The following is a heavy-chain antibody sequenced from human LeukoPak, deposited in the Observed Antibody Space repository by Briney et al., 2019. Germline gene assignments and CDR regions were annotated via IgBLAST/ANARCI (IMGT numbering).Heavy chain of an antibody. D-gene: IGHD6-6*01. Sequence: GGSLRLSCAASGFTFRDYAMRGVREAPGKGLEGGSSICGGGSSTYYADSVKGRFTISRDTSNNTLYLQMTSLRTHDTPSYYCAKDGQVVPLNLKHWAQGTLVPVPS. J-gene: IGHJ4*02. CDR1: GFTFRDYA. CDR2: ICGGGSST. V-gene: IGHV3-23*01. CDR3: AKDGQVVPLNLKH.